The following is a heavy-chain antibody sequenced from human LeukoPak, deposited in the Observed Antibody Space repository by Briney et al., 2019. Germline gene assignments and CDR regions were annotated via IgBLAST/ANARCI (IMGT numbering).Heavy chain of an antibody. D-gene: IGHD3-22*01. CDR2: INPNSGGT. CDR3: ARVGYYYDSSGYEV. J-gene: IGHJ4*02. Sequence: ASVKVSCKASGYTFTGYYMHWVRQAPGQGLEWIGWINPNSGGTNYAQKFQGRVTMTRDTSISTAYMELSRLRSDDTAVYYCARVGYYYDSSGYEVWGQGTLVTVSS. CDR1: GYTFTGYY. V-gene: IGHV1-2*02.